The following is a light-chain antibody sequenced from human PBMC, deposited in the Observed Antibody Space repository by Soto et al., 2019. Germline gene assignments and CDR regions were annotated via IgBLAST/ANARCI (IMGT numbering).Light chain of an antibody. J-gene: IGLJ1*01. Sequence: QSALTQPASVSGSPGQSITISCTGTSSDVGGYNYVSWYQQHPGKVPKLMIYDVSNRPSGVSNRFSGSKSGNTASLTISGLQAEDDADYYCSSYTSSSTLYVFGTGTKVTVL. CDR2: DVS. CDR3: SSYTSSSTLYV. V-gene: IGLV2-14*01. CDR1: SSDVGGYNY.